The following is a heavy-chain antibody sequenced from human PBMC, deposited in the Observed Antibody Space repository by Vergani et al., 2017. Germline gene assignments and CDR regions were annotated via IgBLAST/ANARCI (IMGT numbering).Heavy chain of an antibody. CDR2: IFSNDET. V-gene: IGHV2-26*01. Sequence: QVTLKESGPVLGKPTETLTLTCTVSGFSLSNVRMGVSWIRQPPGKALEWLAHIFSNDETPYSTSLKSRVTIAKDTSKSQVVLSMTNMDPVDTSTYYCARIRIDALTFDYWGQGTLVTVAS. D-gene: IGHD3-9*01. CDR1: GFSLSNVRMG. J-gene: IGHJ4*02. CDR3: ARIRIDALTFDY.